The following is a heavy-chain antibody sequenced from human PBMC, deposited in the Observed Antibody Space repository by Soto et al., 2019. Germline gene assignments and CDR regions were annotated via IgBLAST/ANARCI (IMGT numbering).Heavy chain of an antibody. CDR3: AHAYGGRSLY. V-gene: IGHV2-5*02. Sequence: QFTLKESGPTLVKPTQTLTLTCTFSGFSLSTSRVGVGWIRQPPGKALEWLAVIYWDDAKTYRPSLKSRLTITKDTSKNQVALTMTNMDPVDTATYYCAHAYGGRSLYWGQGTLVTVSS. CDR1: GFSLSTSRVG. J-gene: IGHJ4*02. CDR2: IYWDDAK. D-gene: IGHD1-26*01.